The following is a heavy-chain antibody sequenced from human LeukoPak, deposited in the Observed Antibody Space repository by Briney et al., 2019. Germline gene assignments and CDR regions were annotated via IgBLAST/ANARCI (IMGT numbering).Heavy chain of an antibody. CDR1: GYRFTSYW. D-gene: IGHD3-3*01. Sequence: GESLKISCKASGYRFTSYWIGWVRQMPGKGLEWMGMIYPGDSEVRYGPAFQGQVTISADKSITTAYLQWSSLKASDTAIYYCARHGYYDFWSGQNWFDPWGQGTLVTVSS. V-gene: IGHV5-51*01. CDR2: IYPGDSEV. CDR3: ARHGYYDFWSGQNWFDP. J-gene: IGHJ5*02.